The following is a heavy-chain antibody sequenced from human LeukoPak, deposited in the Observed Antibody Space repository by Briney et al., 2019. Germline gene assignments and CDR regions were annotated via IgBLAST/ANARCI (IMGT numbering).Heavy chain of an antibody. CDR1: GFTVSSNY. CDR2: IYSGGST. Sequence: GGSLRLSCAASGFTVSSNYMSWVRQAPGKGLEWVSVIYSGGSTYYADSVKDRFTISRDNSKNTLYLQMNSLRAEDTAVYYCARVGGYCSSTSCYRREFDYWGQGTLVTVSS. CDR3: ARVGGYCSSTSCYRREFDY. D-gene: IGHD2-2*02. J-gene: IGHJ4*02. V-gene: IGHV3-66*01.